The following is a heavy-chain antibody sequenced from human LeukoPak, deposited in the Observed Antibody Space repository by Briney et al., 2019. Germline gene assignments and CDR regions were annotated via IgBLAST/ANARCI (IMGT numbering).Heavy chain of an antibody. CDR3: ARSYDSSGYSLDY. V-gene: IGHV1-69*05. CDR1: GGTFSSYA. D-gene: IGHD3-22*01. J-gene: IGHJ4*02. Sequence: ASVKVSRKASGGTFSSYAISWVRQAPGQGLEWMGGIIPIFGTANYAQKFQGRVTITTDESTSTAYMELSSLRSEDTAVYYCARSYDSSGYSLDYWGQGTLVTVSS. CDR2: IIPIFGTA.